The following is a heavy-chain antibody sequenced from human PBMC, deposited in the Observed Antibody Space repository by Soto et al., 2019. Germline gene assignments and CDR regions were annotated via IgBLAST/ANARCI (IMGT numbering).Heavy chain of an antibody. CDR2: IYYSGST. Sequence: PSETLSLTCTVSGGSISSSSYYWGWIRQPPGKGLEWIGSIYYSGSTYYNPSLKSRVTISVDTSKNQFSLKLSSVTAADTAVYYCARVKMGLLTTPYYYYGMDVWGQGTTVTVSS. V-gene: IGHV4-39*01. J-gene: IGHJ6*02. CDR1: GGSISSSSYY. D-gene: IGHD3-9*01. CDR3: ARVKMGLLTTPYYYYGMDV.